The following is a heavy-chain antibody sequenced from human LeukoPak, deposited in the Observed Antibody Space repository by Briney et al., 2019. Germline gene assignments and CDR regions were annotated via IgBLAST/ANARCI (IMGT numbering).Heavy chain of an antibody. Sequence: GASVTVSCKASGGTFSSYAISWVRQAPGQGLEWMGGIIPIFGTANYAQKFQGRVTITADESTSTAYMELSSLRSEDTAVYYCAKNEVVSTLVYYFDHWGQGTLVTVSS. CDR2: IIPIFGTA. V-gene: IGHV1-69*13. CDR3: AKNEVVSTLVYYFDH. D-gene: IGHD2-15*01. J-gene: IGHJ4*02. CDR1: GGTFSSYA.